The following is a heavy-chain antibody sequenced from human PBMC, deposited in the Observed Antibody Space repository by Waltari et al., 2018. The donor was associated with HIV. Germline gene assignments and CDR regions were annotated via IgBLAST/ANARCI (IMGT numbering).Heavy chain of an antibody. V-gene: IGHV3-48*03. Sequence: EVQLVESGGGLVQPGGSLRLPCAASGFPFCSYEMNWVRQAPGKGLEWVSYISSSGSTIYYADSVKGRFTISRDNAKNSLYLQMNSLRAEDTAVYYCASWWDAFDIWGQGTMVTVSS. CDR1: GFPFCSYE. CDR2: ISSSGSTI. J-gene: IGHJ3*02. CDR3: ASWWDAFDI. D-gene: IGHD2-8*02.